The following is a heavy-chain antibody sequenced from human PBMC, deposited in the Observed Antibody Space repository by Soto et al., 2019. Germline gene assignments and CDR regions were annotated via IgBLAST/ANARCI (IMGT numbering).Heavy chain of an antibody. J-gene: IGHJ6*02. CDR2: IKSKTDGGTT. V-gene: IGHV3-15*01. Sequence: EVQLVESGGGLVKPGGSLRLSCAASGFTFSNAWMSWVRQAPGKGLEWVGRIKSKTDGGTTDYAAPVKGRFTISRVDSKITLYLQMNSLKTDDTAVYYCTPDWDDSTLYGMDVWGQWTTVTVSS. CDR3: TPDWDDSTLYGMDV. D-gene: IGHD3-22*01. CDR1: GFTFSNAW.